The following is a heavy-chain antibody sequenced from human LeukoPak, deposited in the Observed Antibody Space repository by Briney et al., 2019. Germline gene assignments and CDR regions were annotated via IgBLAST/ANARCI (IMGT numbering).Heavy chain of an antibody. CDR3: ARDAPQVPAAGVLAS. J-gene: IGHJ5*02. CDR2: MYSRGDT. CDR1: GFTVSDNY. V-gene: IGHV3-53*01. Sequence: GGSLTLSCAASGFTVSDNYMSWLRQAPGKGLEWVSVMYSRGDTYYANSVKGRFTFSRDISKNTVYLQMKGLRTEDTAMYYCARDAPQVPAAGVLASWGQGTLVIVSS. D-gene: IGHD6-13*01.